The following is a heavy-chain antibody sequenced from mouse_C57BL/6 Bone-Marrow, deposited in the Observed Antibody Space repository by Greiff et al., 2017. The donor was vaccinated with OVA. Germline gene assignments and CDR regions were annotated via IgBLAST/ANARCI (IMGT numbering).Heavy chain of an antibody. CDR2: IDPSDSET. Sequence: QVQLQQPGAELVRPGSSVKLSCKASGYTFTSYWMHWVKQRPIQGLEWIGNIDPSDSETHYNQKFKDKATLTVDKSSSTADMQLSSLTSEDSAVYYCASRRPYDYPFAYWGQGTLVTVSA. CDR3: ASRRPYDYPFAY. J-gene: IGHJ3*01. V-gene: IGHV1-52*01. D-gene: IGHD2-4*01. CDR1: GYTFTSYW.